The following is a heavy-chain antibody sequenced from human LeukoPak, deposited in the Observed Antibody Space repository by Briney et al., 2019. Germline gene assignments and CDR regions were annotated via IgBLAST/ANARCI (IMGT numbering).Heavy chain of an antibody. CDR3: ATTGGDYLPLLFDY. J-gene: IGHJ4*02. CDR2: INPSSSST. V-gene: IGHV1-46*01. D-gene: IGHD4-17*01. CDR1: GYTFTSNY. Sequence: GASVKVSCKASGYTFTSNYMHWVRQAPGQGLEWMGIINPSSSSTNYAQKFASRVTMTRNTYTSTVYMELSSLRSEETAVYYCATTGGDYLPLLFDYWGQGTLVTVSS.